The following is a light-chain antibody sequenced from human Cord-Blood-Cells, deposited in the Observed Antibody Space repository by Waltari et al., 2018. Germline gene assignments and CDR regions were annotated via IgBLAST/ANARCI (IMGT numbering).Light chain of an antibody. CDR2: AAS. CDR3: PQRYSTPP. CDR1: QSISSY. V-gene: IGKV1-39*01. Sequence: DIQMTQSPSSLSASVGVRVPITCRASQSISSYLNWYQQKPEKAPKLLIYAASSLQTGFPSRFSGSGYETDFYLTISSPRPEDFATYYCPQRYSTPPFDPGTKVTIK. J-gene: IGKJ3*01.